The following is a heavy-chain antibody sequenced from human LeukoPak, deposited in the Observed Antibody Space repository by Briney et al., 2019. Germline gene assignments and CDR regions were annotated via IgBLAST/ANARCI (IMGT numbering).Heavy chain of an antibody. D-gene: IGHD2-15*01. J-gene: IGHJ6*02. V-gene: IGHV4-59*01. Sequence: SETLSLTCAVYGGSFSGYYWSWIRQPPGKGLEWIGYIYYSGSTNYNPSLKSRVTISVDTSKNQFSLKLSSVTAADTAVYYCARGQEDCSGGSCYSGEELDYGMDVWGQGTTVTVSS. CDR1: GGSFSGYY. CDR3: ARGQEDCSGGSCYSGEELDYGMDV. CDR2: IYYSGST.